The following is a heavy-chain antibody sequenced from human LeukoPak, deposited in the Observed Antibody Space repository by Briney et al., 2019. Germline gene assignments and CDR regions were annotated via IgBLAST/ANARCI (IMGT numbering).Heavy chain of an antibody. CDR3: ARVLGGYSSSWYGGTNWFGP. Sequence: GGSLRLSCAASGFTFSSYSMNWVRQAPGKGLEWVSSISSSSSYIYYADSVKGRFTISRDNAKNSLYLQMNSLRAEDTAVYYCARVLGGYSSSWYGGTNWFGPWGQGTLVTVSS. D-gene: IGHD6-13*01. J-gene: IGHJ5*02. CDR1: GFTFSSYS. CDR2: ISSSSSYI. V-gene: IGHV3-21*01.